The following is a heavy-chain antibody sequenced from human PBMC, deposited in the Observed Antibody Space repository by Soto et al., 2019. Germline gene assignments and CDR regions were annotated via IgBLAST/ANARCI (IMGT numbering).Heavy chain of an antibody. CDR1: GGSFSGYY. D-gene: IGHD5-12*01. CDR2: INHSGST. V-gene: IGHV4-34*10. CDR3: ARELSMGYSGYVGGEKNYGMDV. Sequence: SETLSLTCAVYGGSFSGYYWSWIRQPPGKGLEWIGEINHSGSTNYNPSLKSRVTMTRDTSTSTVYMELSSLRSEDTAVYYCARELSMGYSGYVGGEKNYGMDVWGQGTTVTVSS. J-gene: IGHJ6*02.